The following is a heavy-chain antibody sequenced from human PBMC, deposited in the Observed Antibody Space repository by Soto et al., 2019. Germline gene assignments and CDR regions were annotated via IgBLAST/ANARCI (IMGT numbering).Heavy chain of an antibody. CDR1: GGSISSSSYY. J-gene: IGHJ6*03. CDR2: IYYSGST. Sequence: QLQLQESGPGLVKPSETLSLTCTVSGGSISSSSYYWGWIRQPPGKGLEWIGSIYYSGSTYYNPSLKSRVTISVDTSKNQCSRKLSSVTAADTAVYYCASFRSYYYYMDVWGKGTTVTVSS. V-gene: IGHV4-39*01. CDR3: ASFRSYYYYMDV.